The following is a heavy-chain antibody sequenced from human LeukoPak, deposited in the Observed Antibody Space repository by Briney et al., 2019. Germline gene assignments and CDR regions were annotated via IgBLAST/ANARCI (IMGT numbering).Heavy chain of an antibody. CDR1: GGSISSSSYY. CDR2: IYTSGIT. D-gene: IGHD6-13*01. V-gene: IGHV4-39*07. CDR3: ARGSVPSSSWSLYNWFDP. Sequence: PSETLSLTCTVSGGSISSSSYYWGWIRQPPGKRLEWIGRIYTSGITNYNPSLKSRVTMSIDTSKNQFSLKLSSVTAADTAVYYCARGSVPSSSWSLYNWFDPWGQGTLVTVSS. J-gene: IGHJ5*02.